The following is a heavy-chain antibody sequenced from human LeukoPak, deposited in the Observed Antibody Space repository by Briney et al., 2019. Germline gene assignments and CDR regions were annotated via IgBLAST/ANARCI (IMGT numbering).Heavy chain of an antibody. D-gene: IGHD6-19*01. CDR1: GFTVSSNY. CDR3: ARARVSSGWYGFFDY. J-gene: IGHJ4*02. V-gene: IGHV3-53*01. Sequence: GGSLRLSCAASGFTVSSNYMSWVRQAPGKGLEWVSVIYSGGSTYYADSVKGRFTISRDNSKNTLDLQMNSLRAEDTAVYYCARARVSSGWYGFFDYWGQGTLVTVSS. CDR2: IYSGGST.